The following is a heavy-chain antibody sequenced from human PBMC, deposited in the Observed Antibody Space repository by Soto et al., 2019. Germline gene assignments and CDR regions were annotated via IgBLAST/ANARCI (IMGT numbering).Heavy chain of an antibody. CDR2: MNPNSGNT. D-gene: IGHD3-10*01. CDR3: ARGGVFFFAAPTNPFDY. V-gene: IGHV1-8*01. J-gene: IGHJ4*02. Sequence: QVQLVQSGAEVKKPGASVKVSCKASGYTFTSYDINWVRQATGQGLEWMGWMNPNSGNTGYAQKFQGRVTMTRNTSISTAYMELSSPRSEDTAVYYCARGGVFFFAAPTNPFDYWGQGTLVTVSS. CDR1: GYTFTSYD.